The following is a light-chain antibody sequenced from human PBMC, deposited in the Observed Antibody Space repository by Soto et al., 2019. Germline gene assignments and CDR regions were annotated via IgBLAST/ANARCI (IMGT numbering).Light chain of an antibody. CDR3: QQYGSSPWT. Sequence: IVLTQSPSTLSLCPGERATLSCRASQSVSSSYLAWYQQKPGQPPRLLIYGASSRATGIPDRFSGSGSGTDFTLTISRLEPEDFAVYYCQQYGSSPWTFGQGTKVDIK. CDR2: GAS. J-gene: IGKJ1*01. V-gene: IGKV3-20*01. CDR1: QSVSSSY.